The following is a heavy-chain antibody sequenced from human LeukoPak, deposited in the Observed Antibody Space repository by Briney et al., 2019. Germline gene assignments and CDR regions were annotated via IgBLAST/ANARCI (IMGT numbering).Heavy chain of an antibody. J-gene: IGHJ4*02. CDR2: IYHSGST. CDR3: ARRRYYGSYLDY. D-gene: IGHD3-10*01. V-gene: IGHV4-30-2*01. Sequence: SETLSLTCAVSGGSISSGGYSWSWIRQPPGKGLEWIGYIYHSGSTYYNPSLKSRVTISVDTSKNQFSLKLSSVTAADTAVYYCARRRYYGSYLDYWGQGTLVTVSS. CDR1: GGSISSGGYS.